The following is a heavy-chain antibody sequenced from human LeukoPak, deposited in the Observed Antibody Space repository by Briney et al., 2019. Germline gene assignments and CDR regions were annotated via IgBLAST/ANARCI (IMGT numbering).Heavy chain of an antibody. CDR3: ARQPTVTTYSDC. D-gene: IGHD4-17*01. V-gene: IGHV3-7*01. Sequence: PGGSLRLSCIASGFTFTSYWMNWVRQAPGKGLEWVANIKQDGSEIYYVDSVKGRFTISRDNAKNSLYLQMNSLRAEDTAVYYCARQPTVTTYSDCCGQGTLVTVSS. CDR1: GFTFTSYW. J-gene: IGHJ4*02. CDR2: IKQDGSEI.